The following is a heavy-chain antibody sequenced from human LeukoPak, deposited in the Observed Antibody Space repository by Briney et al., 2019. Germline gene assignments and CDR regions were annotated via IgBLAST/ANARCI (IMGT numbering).Heavy chain of an antibody. CDR2: INSDGSWT. V-gene: IGHV3-74*01. Sequence: GGSLRLSCAASGNYWMHWVRQAPGKGLVWVSHINSDGSWTSYADSVKGRFTISKDNAKNTVYLQTNSLRAEDTAVYYCARSYVVLVPAGQNYYYPMDVWGQGTTVTVSS. CDR3: ARSYVVLVPAGQNYYYPMDV. D-gene: IGHD2-2*01. CDR1: GNYW. J-gene: IGHJ6*02.